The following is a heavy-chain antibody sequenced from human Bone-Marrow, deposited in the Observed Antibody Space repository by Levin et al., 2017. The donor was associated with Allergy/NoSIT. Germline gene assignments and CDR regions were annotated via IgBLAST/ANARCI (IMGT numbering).Heavy chain of an antibody. CDR3: TTDLTWEPYDSSGSNFDY. CDR1: GFTFSNAW. CDR2: IKSKTDGGTT. J-gene: IGHJ4*02. V-gene: IGHV3-15*01. Sequence: PGGSLRLSCAASGFTFSNAWMSWVRQAPGKGLEWVGRIKSKTDGGTTDYAAPVKGRFTISRDDSKNTLYLQMNSLKTEDTAVYYCTTDLTWEPYDSSGSNFDYWGQGTLVTVSS. D-gene: IGHD3-22*01.